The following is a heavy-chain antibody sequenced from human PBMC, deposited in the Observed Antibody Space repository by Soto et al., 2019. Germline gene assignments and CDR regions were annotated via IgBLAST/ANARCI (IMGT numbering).Heavy chain of an antibody. CDR1: GFTFSSYS. J-gene: IGHJ5*01. CDR2: ISSSRSTI. Sequence: EVQLVESWGGLVQPGGSLRLSCAASGFTFSSYSMNWVRQAPGKGLEWVSYISSSRSTIYYADSVKGRFTISRDNAKNSLYLQMNSLRAEDTAVYYCARDCPGSSTTCYGNEWFDSWGQGTLVTVSS. D-gene: IGHD2-2*01. CDR3: ARDCPGSSTTCYGNEWFDS. V-gene: IGHV3-48*01.